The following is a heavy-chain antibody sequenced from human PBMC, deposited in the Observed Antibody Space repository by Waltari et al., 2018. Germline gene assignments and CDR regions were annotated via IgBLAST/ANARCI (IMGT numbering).Heavy chain of an antibody. V-gene: IGHV3-30*18. D-gene: IGHD1-26*01. CDR1: GFTFSSYG. Sequence: QVQLVESGGGVVQPGRSLRLSCAASGFTFSSYGMHWVRQAPGKGLEWGEVIWYDGSNKYYADSVKGRFTISRDNSKNTLYLQMNSLRAEDTAMYYCAKDRVGATAPDYWGQGTLVTVSS. J-gene: IGHJ4*02. CDR3: AKDRVGATAPDY. CDR2: IWYDGSNK.